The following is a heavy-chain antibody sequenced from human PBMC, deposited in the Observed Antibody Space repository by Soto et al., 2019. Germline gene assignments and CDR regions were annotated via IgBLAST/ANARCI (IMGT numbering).Heavy chain of an antibody. Sequence: QVQLVQSGAEVKKPGSSVKVSCKASGGTFSSYAISWVRQAPGQGLEWMGGIIPIFGTANYAQKFQGRVTITADESMSTAYMELSSLRSEDTAVYYCASNLREITAAEYFQHWGQGTLVTVSS. J-gene: IGHJ1*01. V-gene: IGHV1-69*01. CDR1: GGTFSSYA. D-gene: IGHD4-17*01. CDR3: ASNLREITAAEYFQH. CDR2: IIPIFGTA.